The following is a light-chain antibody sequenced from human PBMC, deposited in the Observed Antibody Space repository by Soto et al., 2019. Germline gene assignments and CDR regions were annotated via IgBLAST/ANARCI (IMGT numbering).Light chain of an antibody. V-gene: IGLV2-23*02. CDR3: CSYARTYRLMI. CDR1: SRDVGSYSL. J-gene: IGLJ2*01. Sequence: QSALTQPASVSGSPGQSITISCSGTSRDVGSYSLVSWYQQRPGKVPQLIIYEVSKRPSGVSNRFSGSKSGNTASLTISGLQTEDEADYYCCSYARTYRLMIFGEGTKLTVL. CDR2: EVS.